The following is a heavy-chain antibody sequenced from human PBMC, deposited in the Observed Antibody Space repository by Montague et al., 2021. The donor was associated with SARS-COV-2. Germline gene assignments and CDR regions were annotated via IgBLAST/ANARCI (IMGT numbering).Heavy chain of an antibody. CDR3: APREWELGAFDI. J-gene: IGHJ3*02. D-gene: IGHD1-26*01. CDR1: GFTFSSYE. CDR2: ISSSGSTK. V-gene: IGHV3-48*03. Sequence: SLRLSCAASGFTFSSYEMNWVRQAPGKGLEWVSYISSSGSTKYYADSVKGRFTISRDNAKNSLYLQMNSLRAEDTAVYYCAPREWELGAFDIWGQGTMVTVSS.